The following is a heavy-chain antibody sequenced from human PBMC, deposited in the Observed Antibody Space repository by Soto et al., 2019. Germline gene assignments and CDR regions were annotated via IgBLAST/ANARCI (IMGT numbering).Heavy chain of an antibody. D-gene: IGHD2-15*01. Sequence: GASVKASCKASGYTFPSYGISWVRQAPGQGLEWMGWISAYNGNTNYAQKLQGRVTMTTDTSTSTAYMELRSLRSDDTAVYYCARLYCSGGSCRPQYHYMDVWGKGTTVTVSS. CDR2: ISAYNGNT. CDR1: GYTFPSYG. J-gene: IGHJ6*03. V-gene: IGHV1-18*01. CDR3: ARLYCSGGSCRPQYHYMDV.